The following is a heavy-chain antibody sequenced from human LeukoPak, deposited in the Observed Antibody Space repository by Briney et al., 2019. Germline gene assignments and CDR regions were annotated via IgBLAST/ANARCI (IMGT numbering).Heavy chain of an antibody. CDR2: IYYSGST. V-gene: IGHV4-59*12. J-gene: IGHJ4*02. CDR1: GGSISSYY. CDR3: ASNYYDSSGYY. Sequence: PSETLSLTCTVSGGSISSYYWSWIRQPPGKGLEWIGYIYYSGSTNHNPSLKSRVTISVDTSKNQFSLKLSSVTAADTAVYYCASNYYDSSGYYWGQGTLVTVSS. D-gene: IGHD3-22*01.